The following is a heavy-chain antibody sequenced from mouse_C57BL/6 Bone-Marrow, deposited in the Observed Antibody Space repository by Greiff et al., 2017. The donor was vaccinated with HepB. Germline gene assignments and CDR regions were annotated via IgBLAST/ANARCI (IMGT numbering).Heavy chain of an antibody. D-gene: IGHD2-1*01. CDR3: AKNYGNSGMDY. J-gene: IGHJ4*01. CDR2: IWSGGST. CDR1: GFSLTSYG. V-gene: IGHV2-4*01. Sequence: VKLMESGPGLVQPSQSLSITCTVSGFSLTSYGVHWVRQPPGKGLEWLGVIWSGGSTDYNAAFISRLSISKDNSKSQVFFKMNSLQADDTAIYYCAKNYGNSGMDYWGQGTSVTVSS.